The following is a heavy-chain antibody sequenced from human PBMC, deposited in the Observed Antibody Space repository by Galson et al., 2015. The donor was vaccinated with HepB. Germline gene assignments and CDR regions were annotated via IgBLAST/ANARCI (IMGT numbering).Heavy chain of an antibody. CDR3: AKYVEVSTINRYGLDV. V-gene: IGHV3-23*01. CDR2: IRSSGSAT. J-gene: IGHJ6*02. CDR1: GFSFRSTP. Sequence: SLRLSCEASGFSFRSTPMNWVRQAPGTGLEWATGIRSSGSATSYADSGKGRLTISRDNSNNILYLQMNNLRAEDTALYHCAKYVEVSTINRYGLDVWGQGTTVTVSS. D-gene: IGHD5/OR15-5a*01.